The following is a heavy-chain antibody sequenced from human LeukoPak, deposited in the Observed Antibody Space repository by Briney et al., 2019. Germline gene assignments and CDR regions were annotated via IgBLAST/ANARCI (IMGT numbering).Heavy chain of an antibody. CDR3: ARGGGTISGVVDY. CDR1: GYTFTGYS. D-gene: IGHD3-3*01. Sequence: GASVKVSCQAPGYTFTGYSIHWVRQAPGQGLEWMGWFNPNSGGTNYAQKFQDRVTMTRDTSINTAYMELSRLRFDDTAVYYCARGGGTISGVVDYWGQGTLVTVSS. V-gene: IGHV1-2*02. J-gene: IGHJ4*02. CDR2: FNPNSGGT.